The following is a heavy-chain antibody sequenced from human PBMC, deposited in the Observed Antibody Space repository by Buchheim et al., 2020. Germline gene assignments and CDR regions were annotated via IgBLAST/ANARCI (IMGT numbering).Heavy chain of an antibody. J-gene: IGHJ5*02. V-gene: IGHV3-23*01. CDR1: GFTFSSYA. CDR3: AKDRCSGGICYGSWFDP. D-gene: IGHD2-15*01. CDR2: SSGSGGST. Sequence: EVQLLESGGGLVQPGGSLRLSCAASGFTFSSYAMSWVRQAPGKGLEWVSASSGSGGSTYYADFVKGRFTISRDNSKNTLYLEMNSLRAEDTAVYYCAKDRCSGGICYGSWFDPWGQGTL.